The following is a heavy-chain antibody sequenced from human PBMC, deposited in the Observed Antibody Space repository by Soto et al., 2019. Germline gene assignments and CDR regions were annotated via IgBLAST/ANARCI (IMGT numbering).Heavy chain of an antibody. V-gene: IGHV3-21*01. CDR2: ISSSSSYI. J-gene: IGHJ4*01. CDR1: GFTFSSYS. D-gene: IGHD6-19*01. Sequence: GALRLSCAASGFTFSSYSMNWVRQAPGKGLEWVSSISSSSSYIYYADSVKGRFTISRDESKNTVFVQMNSLRVEDTAVYYCARNLGQWLAKYFDCWGQGTLVTVSS. CDR3: ARNLGQWLAKYFDC.